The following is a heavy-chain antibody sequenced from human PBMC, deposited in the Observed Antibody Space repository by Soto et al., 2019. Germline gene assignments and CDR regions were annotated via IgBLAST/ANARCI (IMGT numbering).Heavy chain of an antibody. Sequence: EVQLVESGGGLVQPGGSLRLSCAASGFTFSSYWMSWVRQAPGKGLEWVANIKQDGSEKYYVDSVKGRFTISRDNAKNSLYLQMNSLRAEDTAVYYCARDGSSVFFGVGYWYFDLWGRGTLVTVSS. CDR2: IKQDGSEK. CDR1: GFTFSSYW. D-gene: IGHD3-3*01. J-gene: IGHJ2*01. V-gene: IGHV3-7*05. CDR3: ARDGSSVFFGVGYWYFDL.